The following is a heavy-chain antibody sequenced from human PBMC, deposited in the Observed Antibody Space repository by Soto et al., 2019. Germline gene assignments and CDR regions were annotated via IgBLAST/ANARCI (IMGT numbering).Heavy chain of an antibody. CDR1: GGSIINYY. J-gene: IGHJ4*02. V-gene: IGHV4-59*08. CDR2: IYYSGST. CDR3: ARHLGYYYSSGYLPLDY. Sequence: SETLSLTCTVSGGSIINYYWSWILQPPWKGLEWIGYIYYSGSTNYNPSLKSRVTISVDTSKNQFSLKLSSVTAADTAVYYCARHLGYYYSSGYLPLDYWGQGTLVTVSS. D-gene: IGHD3-22*01.